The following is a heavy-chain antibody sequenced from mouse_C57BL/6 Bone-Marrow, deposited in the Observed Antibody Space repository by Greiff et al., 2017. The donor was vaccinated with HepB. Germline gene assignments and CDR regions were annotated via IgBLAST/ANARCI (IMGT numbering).Heavy chain of an antibody. J-gene: IGHJ1*03. CDR2: ISSGGSYT. CDR1: GFTFSSYG. V-gene: IGHV5-6*01. Sequence: EVKLVESGGDLVKPGGSLKLSCAASGFTFSSYGMSWVRQTPDKRLEWVATISSGGSYTYYPDSVKGRFTISRDNAKNTLYLQMSSLKSEDTAMYYCARASGDWGTGTTVTVSS. D-gene: IGHD2-13*01. CDR3: ARASGD.